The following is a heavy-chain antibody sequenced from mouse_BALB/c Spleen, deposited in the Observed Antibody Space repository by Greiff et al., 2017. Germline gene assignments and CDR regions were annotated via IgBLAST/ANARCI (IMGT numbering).Heavy chain of an antibody. CDR1: GYTFSSYW. D-gene: IGHD6-5*01. CDR3: ASKALYYYAMDY. CDR2: ILPGSGST. V-gene: IGHV1-9*01. Sequence: QVQLKQSGAELMKPGASVKISCKATGYTFSSYWIEWVKQRPGHGLEWIGEILPGSGSTNYNEKFKGKATFTADTSSNTAYMQLSSLTSEDSAVDYCASKALYYYAMDYWGQGTSVTVSS. J-gene: IGHJ4*01.